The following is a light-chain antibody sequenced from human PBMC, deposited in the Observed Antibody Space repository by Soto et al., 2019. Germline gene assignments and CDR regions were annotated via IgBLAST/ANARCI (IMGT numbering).Light chain of an antibody. V-gene: IGKV1-16*02. CDR1: QDINSH. CDR2: DAS. J-gene: IGKJ4*01. Sequence: DIQMTQSPSSLSASVGDRVTITCRASQDINSHLAWFQQKPGKAPKSLISDASSLQSGVPLNFSGSGSGTDFTRTISSLLPEDFATYYCPQYHSHPVTFGGGTKVEIK. CDR3: PQYHSHPVT.